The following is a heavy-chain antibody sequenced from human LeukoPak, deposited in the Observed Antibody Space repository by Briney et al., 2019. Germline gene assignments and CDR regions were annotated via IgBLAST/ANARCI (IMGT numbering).Heavy chain of an antibody. CDR1: GGSTSSSSYY. CDR3: ASFTGSSFFEPQDY. CDR2: IYHSGST. D-gene: IGHD6-13*01. V-gene: IGHV4-39*07. Sequence: PSETLSLTCTVSGGSTSSSSYYWGWIRQPPGKGLEWIGSIYHSGSTYYNPSLKSRVTISVDTSKNQFSLKLSSVTAADTAVYYCASFTGSSFFEPQDYWGQGTLVTVSS. J-gene: IGHJ4*02.